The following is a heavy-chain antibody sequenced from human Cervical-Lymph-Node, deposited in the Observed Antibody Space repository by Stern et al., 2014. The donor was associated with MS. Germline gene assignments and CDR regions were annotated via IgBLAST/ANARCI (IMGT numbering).Heavy chain of an antibody. V-gene: IGHV3-21*01. Sequence: EVQLVESGGGLVKPGGSLRLSCAASGFTFSSYSMNWVRQAPGKGLEWVSSISSSSSYIYYADSVKGRFTISRDNAKNSLYLQMNSLRAEDTAVYYCASRGPYYYDSSGYSLGPYFDYWGQGTLVTVSS. CDR2: ISSSSSYI. CDR3: ASRGPYYYDSSGYSLGPYFDY. D-gene: IGHD3-22*01. J-gene: IGHJ4*02. CDR1: GFTFSSYS.